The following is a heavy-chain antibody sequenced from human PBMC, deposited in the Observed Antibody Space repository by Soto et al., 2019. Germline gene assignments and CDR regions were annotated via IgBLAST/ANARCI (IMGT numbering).Heavy chain of an antibody. CDR1: GYTFTSYD. D-gene: IGHD3-9*01. Sequence: QVQLVQSGAEVKKPGASVKVSCKASGYTFTSYDINWVRQATGQGLEWMGWMNPNSGNTGYAQKFQGRVTMTRNTSINTAYMELSSLRSEDTAVYYCAGALLRYFDRLSRYYMDGWGQGTTVTVSS. J-gene: IGHJ6*03. V-gene: IGHV1-8*01. CDR2: MNPNSGNT. CDR3: AGALLRYFDRLSRYYMDG.